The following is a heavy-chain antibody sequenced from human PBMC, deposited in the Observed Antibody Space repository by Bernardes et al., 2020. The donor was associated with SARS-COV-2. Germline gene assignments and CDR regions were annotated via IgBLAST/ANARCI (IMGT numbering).Heavy chain of an antibody. CDR1: GGSLSGYY. D-gene: IGHD3-16*01. V-gene: IGHV4-34*01. Sequence: SEPLYLTCAVYGGSLSGYYWNWIRQPPGKGLEWIGEINYSGSTNYNPSLKSRVTISIDTSKNQLSLKLSSVTAADTAVYYCVRAVWGIWYFDLWGRGTLVTVSS. CDR2: INYSGST. CDR3: VRAVWGIWYFDL. J-gene: IGHJ2*01.